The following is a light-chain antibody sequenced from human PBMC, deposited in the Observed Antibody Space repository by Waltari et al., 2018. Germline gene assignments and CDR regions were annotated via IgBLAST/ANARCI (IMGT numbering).Light chain of an antibody. CDR3: SSNTGNDGFPWV. CDR1: SSAIGAYNH. V-gene: IGLV2-8*01. Sequence: SPLTQPPSASGSPGQSVTISCTRSSSAIGAYNHVSCYHTHPAKAPDLKIYYVSKLPSGVLDGCSCAKSCSTAALTVTGLQAEDEADYYCSSNTGNDGFPWVFGGGTKLTVL. J-gene: IGLJ3*02. CDR2: YVS.